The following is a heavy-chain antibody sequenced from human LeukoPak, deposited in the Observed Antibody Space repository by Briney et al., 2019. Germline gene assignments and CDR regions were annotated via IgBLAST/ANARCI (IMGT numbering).Heavy chain of an antibody. D-gene: IGHD2-15*01. CDR1: GFTVSGNY. CDR2: ISGSGGST. V-gene: IGHV3-23*01. CDR3: ANIVVVVADDAFDI. Sequence: GGSLRLSCAASGFTVSGNYMSWVRQAPGKGLEWVSAISGSGGSTYYADSVKGRFTISRDNSKNTLYLQMNSLRAEDTAVYYCANIVVVVADDAFDIWGQGTMVTVSS. J-gene: IGHJ3*02.